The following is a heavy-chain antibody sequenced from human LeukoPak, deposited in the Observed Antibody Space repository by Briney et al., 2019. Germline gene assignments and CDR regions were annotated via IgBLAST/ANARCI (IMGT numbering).Heavy chain of an antibody. Sequence: ASVKVSCKASGYTFTSYAMHWVRQAPGQRLEWMGWINAGNGNTKYSQKFQGRVTITRDTSTSTAYMELSSLRSEDTAVYYCVRGPHQVVPAATPWGNWFDPWGQGTLVTVSS. CDR1: GYTFTSYA. CDR3: VRGPHQVVPAATPWGNWFDP. J-gene: IGHJ5*02. D-gene: IGHD2-2*02. V-gene: IGHV1-3*01. CDR2: INAGNGNT.